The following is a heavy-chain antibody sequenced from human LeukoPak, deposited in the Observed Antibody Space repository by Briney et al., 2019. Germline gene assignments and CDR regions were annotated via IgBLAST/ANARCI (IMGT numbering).Heavy chain of an antibody. D-gene: IGHD5-24*01. CDR2: IDPSGGST. CDR3: ARDFGEMPNY. CDR1: GYTFTRYY. Sequence: ASVKVSCKASGYTFTRYYMHWVRQAPGQGLEWMGIIDPSGGSTGYAQKFQGGVTMTRDATTSTVYLELSSLRSEDTAVYYCARDFGEMPNYWGQGTLVTVSS. V-gene: IGHV1-46*01. J-gene: IGHJ4*02.